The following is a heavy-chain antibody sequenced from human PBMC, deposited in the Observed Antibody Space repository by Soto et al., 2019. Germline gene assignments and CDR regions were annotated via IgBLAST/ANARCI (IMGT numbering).Heavy chain of an antibody. J-gene: IGHJ1*01. CDR1: GDSVFSNSAA. CDR3: ASDLRGFFQH. CDR2: TYYRSKWYN. V-gene: IGHV6-1*01. Sequence: PSQTLSLTCAISGDSVFSNSAAWNWIRQSPSRGLEWLGRTYYRSKWYNDYAGSVRSRITINPDTSKNQFSLHLNSVTPDDTAVYYCASDLRGFFQHWGLGTLVTVSS.